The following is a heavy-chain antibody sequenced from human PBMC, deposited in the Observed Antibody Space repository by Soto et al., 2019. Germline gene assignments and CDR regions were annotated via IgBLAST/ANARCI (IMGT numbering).Heavy chain of an antibody. CDR2: ISGSGGST. J-gene: IGHJ4*02. CDR1: GFTFSSYV. V-gene: IGHV3-23*01. Sequence: EVPLLESGGGLIQPGGSLRLSCAASGFTFSSYVMNWVRQAPGKGLEWVSGISGSGGSTYYADSVKGRFTISRDNSKNTLYLQMSSLRAEDTAVYYCAKAFSWYDYWGQGTLVTVSS. D-gene: IGHD6-13*01. CDR3: AKAFSWYDY.